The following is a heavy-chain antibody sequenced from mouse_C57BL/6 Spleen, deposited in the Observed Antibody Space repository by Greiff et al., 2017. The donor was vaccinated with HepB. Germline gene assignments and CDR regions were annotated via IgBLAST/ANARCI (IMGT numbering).Heavy chain of an antibody. V-gene: IGHV1-64*01. J-gene: IGHJ2*01. CDR3: ARGWDEYYFDY. CDR2: IHPNSGST. Sequence: QVQLQQPGAELVKPGASVKLSCKASGYTFTSYWMPWVKQRPGQGLEWIGMIHPNSGSTNYNEKFKSKSTLTVDKSSSTAYMQLSSLTSEDSAVYYCARGWDEYYFDYWGQGTTLTVSS. D-gene: IGHD4-1*01. CDR1: GYTFTSYW.